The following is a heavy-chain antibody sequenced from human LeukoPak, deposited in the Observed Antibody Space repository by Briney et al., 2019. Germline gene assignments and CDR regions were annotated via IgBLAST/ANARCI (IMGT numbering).Heavy chain of an antibody. Sequence: GGSLRLSCAASGFTFSSYDMHWVRQATGKGLEWVSAIGTAGDTYYPGSVKGRFTISRENAKNSLYLQMNSLRAGDTAVYYCARAALYYYDSTLLDFWGQGTLVTVSS. CDR1: GFTFSSYD. J-gene: IGHJ4*02. D-gene: IGHD3-22*01. CDR3: ARAALYYYDSTLLDF. V-gene: IGHV3-13*01. CDR2: IGTAGDT.